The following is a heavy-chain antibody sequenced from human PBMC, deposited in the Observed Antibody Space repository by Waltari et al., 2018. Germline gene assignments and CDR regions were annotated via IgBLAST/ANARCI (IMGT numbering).Heavy chain of an antibody. CDR1: GGSISSYY. CDR2: IYYTGST. J-gene: IGHJ4*02. V-gene: IGHV4-59*01. D-gene: IGHD2-15*01. CDR3: ARVVRGGAYFDY. Sequence: QVQLQESGPGLVKPSETLSLPCTVSGGSISSYYWTWIRQPPGKGLEWIGYIYYTGSTNYNPSLKSRVTISVDTSKNQFSLKLSSVTAADTAVYYCARVVRGGAYFDYWGQGTLVTVSS.